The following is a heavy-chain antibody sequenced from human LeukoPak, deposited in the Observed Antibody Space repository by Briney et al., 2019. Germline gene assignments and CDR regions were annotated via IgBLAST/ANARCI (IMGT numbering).Heavy chain of an antibody. J-gene: IGHJ6*02. CDR2: ISGSGGRT. D-gene: IGHD3-10*01. CDR1: GFTFSDYV. Sequence: SGGSLRLSCAASGFTFSDYVMGWVRQAPGKGLEWVSTISGSGGRTYYADSVKGRFTISRDNSKNTLYLQVNSLRAEDTAVYYCAKGLWDYYGSGIMYYTMDVWGQGTTVTVSS. CDR3: AKGLWDYYGSGIMYYTMDV. V-gene: IGHV3-23*01.